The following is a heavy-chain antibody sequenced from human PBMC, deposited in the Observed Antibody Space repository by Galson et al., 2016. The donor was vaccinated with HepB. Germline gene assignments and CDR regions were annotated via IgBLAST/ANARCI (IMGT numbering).Heavy chain of an antibody. Sequence: TLSPTCAVSGGSISSGCYSWTWIRQPPGKGLEWIGYIYNSGSTYYNPSLKSRVTISVERSKNQFSLKLSSVTAADTAVYYCARGEYYDFWSGYYGMDVWGQGTTVTVSS. V-gene: IGHV4-30-2*01. CDR3: ARGEYYDFWSGYYGMDV. J-gene: IGHJ6*02. D-gene: IGHD3-3*01. CDR2: IYNSGST. CDR1: GGSISSGCYS.